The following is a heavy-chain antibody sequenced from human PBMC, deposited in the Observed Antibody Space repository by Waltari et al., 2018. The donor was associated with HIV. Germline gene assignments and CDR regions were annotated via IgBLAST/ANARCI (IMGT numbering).Heavy chain of an antibody. Sequence: QVLLVQSGTEVKKPGASVTISCKASGYNFTSYKVHWGRQAPGRGLEWLGWINSGNGNSRYSPGFQDRLTMTRDISASTSYFVLSGLTSDDTSVYFCARSGIVRGRSYELLAFWGQGT. CDR2: INSGNGNS. D-gene: IGHD3-16*01. CDR1: GYNFTSYK. CDR3: ARSGIVRGRSYELLAF. J-gene: IGHJ4*01. V-gene: IGHV1-3*01.